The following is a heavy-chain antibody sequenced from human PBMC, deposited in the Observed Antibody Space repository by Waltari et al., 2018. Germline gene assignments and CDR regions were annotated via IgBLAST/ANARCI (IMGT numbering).Heavy chain of an antibody. CDR1: GGSITSYY. V-gene: IGHV4-59*08. CDR3: ARHASMGDYPIDC. CDR2: IFYSGIT. Sequence: QVQLQESGPGLVKPSETLSLTCTVSGGSITSYYWSWIREPPGKGLEWIGHIFYSGITTYNPSLKSRVTISVDTSKNQFSLKLNSVTAADTAVYYCARHASMGDYPIDCWGRGTLVTVSS. D-gene: IGHD4-17*01. J-gene: IGHJ4*02.